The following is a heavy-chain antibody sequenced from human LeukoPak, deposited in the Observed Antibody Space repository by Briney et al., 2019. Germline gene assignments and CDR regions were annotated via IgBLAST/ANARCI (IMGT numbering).Heavy chain of an antibody. J-gene: IGHJ4*02. CDR2: ISGGGSST. D-gene: IGHD2-2*01. V-gene: IGHV3-23*01. CDR1: GFTFSSYA. Sequence: GGSLRLSCAASGFTFSSYAMSWVRQAPGKGLEWVSVISGGGSSTYYADSVKGRFTISRDNSKNTLYLQSSSLRAEDTAVYYCAKVIRPHCSTTSCLFDFWGQGTLVTVSS. CDR3: AKVIRPHCSTTSCLFDF.